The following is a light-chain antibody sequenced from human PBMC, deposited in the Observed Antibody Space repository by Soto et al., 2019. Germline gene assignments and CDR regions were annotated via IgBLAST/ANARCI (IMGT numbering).Light chain of an antibody. Sequence: QSVLTQAPSASGTPGQGVTISCSGSTSNIGSNYVYWYQQLPGTAPKVLIYRSNERPSGVPDRFSGSKSGTSASLAISGLQAEDGADYYCGTWDDSLNGFVFGTGTKATVL. CDR3: GTWDDSLNGFV. V-gene: IGLV1-47*01. CDR1: TSNIGSNY. J-gene: IGLJ1*01. CDR2: RSN.